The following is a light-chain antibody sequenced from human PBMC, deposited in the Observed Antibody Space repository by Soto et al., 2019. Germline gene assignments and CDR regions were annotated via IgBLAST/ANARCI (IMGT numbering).Light chain of an antibody. CDR3: CSYAPISTVV. CDR1: SSDVGSYNL. CDR2: EDN. V-gene: IGLV2-23*01. J-gene: IGLJ3*02. Sequence: QPASVSGSPGQSITISCTGTSSDVGSYNLVSWYQQHPGKAPKLMIYEDNKRPSGVSNRFSGSKSGNTASLTISGLQAEDEAHYYCCSYAPISTVVFGGGTQLTVL.